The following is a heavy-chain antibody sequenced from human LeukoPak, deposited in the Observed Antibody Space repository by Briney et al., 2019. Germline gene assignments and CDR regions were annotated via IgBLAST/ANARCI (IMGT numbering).Heavy chain of an antibody. CDR2: IYYSGST. J-gene: IGHJ4*02. CDR3: ARDLNSGSPY. V-gene: IGHV4-59*01. D-gene: IGHD1-26*01. Sequence: SETLSLTCSVSGGSISTAYWSWIRQPPGKGLEWIGYIYYSGSTNYNPSLKSRVTISVDTSKNQFSLKLSSVTAADTAVYYCARDLNSGSPYWGQGTLVTVSS. CDR1: GGSISTAY.